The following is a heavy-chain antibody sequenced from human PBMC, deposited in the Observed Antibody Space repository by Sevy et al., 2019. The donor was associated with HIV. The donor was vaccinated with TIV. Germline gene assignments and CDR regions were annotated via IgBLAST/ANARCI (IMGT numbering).Heavy chain of an antibody. V-gene: IGHV4-39*01. CDR2: IYYSGST. CDR1: GGSISSSSYY. Sequence: SETLSLTCTVSGGSISSSSYYWGWIRQPPGKGLEWIGSIYYSGSTYYNPSLKSRVTISVDTSKNQFSLKLGSVTAADTAVYYCARRYYDFWSGSVSGWFDPWGQGTLVTVSS. J-gene: IGHJ5*02. D-gene: IGHD3-3*01. CDR3: ARRYYDFWSGSVSGWFDP.